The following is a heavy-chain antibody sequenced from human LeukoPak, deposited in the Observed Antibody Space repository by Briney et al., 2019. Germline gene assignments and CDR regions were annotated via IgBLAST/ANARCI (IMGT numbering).Heavy chain of an antibody. J-gene: IGHJ3*02. D-gene: IGHD3-3*01. CDR2: INHSGST. CDR1: GGSFSGYY. Sequence: SETLSLTCAVYGGSFSGYYWSWIRQPPGKGLEWIGEINHSGSTNYNPSLKSRVTISVDTSKNQFSLKLSSVTAADTAVYYCAVPHYDFWSGPFDIWGQGTMVTVSS. V-gene: IGHV4-34*01. CDR3: AVPHYDFWSGPFDI.